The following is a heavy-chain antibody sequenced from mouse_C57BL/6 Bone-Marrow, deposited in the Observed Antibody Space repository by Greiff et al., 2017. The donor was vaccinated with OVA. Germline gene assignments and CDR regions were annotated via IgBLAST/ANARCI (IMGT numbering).Heavy chain of an antibody. V-gene: IGHV1-74*01. D-gene: IGHD1-1*02. CDR2: IHPSDSDT. CDR1: GYTFTSYW. Sequence: QVQLQQSGAELVKPGASVKVSCKASGYTFTSYWMHWVKQRPGQGLEWIGRIHPSDSDTNYNQKFKGKATLTVDKSSSTAYMQLSSLTSEDSAVYVCAILGGWALPWLAYWGEGTLVTVSA. J-gene: IGHJ3*01. CDR3: AILGGWALPWLAY.